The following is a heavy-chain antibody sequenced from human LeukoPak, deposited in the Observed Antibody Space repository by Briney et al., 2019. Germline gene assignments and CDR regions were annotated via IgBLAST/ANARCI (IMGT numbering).Heavy chain of an antibody. Sequence: GASVKVSCKASGYMFSKYGITWVRQAPGQGLEWMGWINPNNGHTNYAQKFQGRLTVTTDTSPTTAYMELRSLRSDDTAVYYCARVPYQQLVPQGSSHSDYWGQGTLVTVSS. D-gene: IGHD6-13*01. CDR3: ARVPYQQLVPQGSSHSDY. V-gene: IGHV1-18*01. CDR2: INPNNGHT. CDR1: GYMFSKYG. J-gene: IGHJ4*02.